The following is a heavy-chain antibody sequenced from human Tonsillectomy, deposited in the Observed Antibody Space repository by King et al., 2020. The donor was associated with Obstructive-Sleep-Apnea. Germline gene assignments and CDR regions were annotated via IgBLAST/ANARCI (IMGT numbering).Heavy chain of an antibody. CDR3: ARGAVANYGMDV. CDR1: GGSISSSSYY. D-gene: IGHD6-19*01. CDR2: IYYSGST. J-gene: IGHJ6*02. V-gene: IGHV4-39*07. Sequence: QLQESGPGLVKPSETLSLTCTVSGGSISSSSYYWGWIRQPPGKGLEWIGSIYYSGSTYYNPSLKSRVTISVDTSKNQFSLKLSSVTAADTAVYYCARGAVANYGMDVWGQGTTVTVSS.